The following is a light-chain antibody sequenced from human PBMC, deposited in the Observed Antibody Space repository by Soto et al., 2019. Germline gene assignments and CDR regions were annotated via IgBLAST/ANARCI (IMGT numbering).Light chain of an antibody. CDR2: GAS. CDR1: QSVSSSY. Sequence: EIVVTQSPGTLSLSPGERATLSCRASQSVSSSYLAWYQQKPGQAPRLLIYGASSRATAIPDRFSGSGSGTDFTLTISRLEPEDFAVYYCQQYGSSPTWTFGPGTKVEIK. J-gene: IGKJ1*01. CDR3: QQYGSSPTWT. V-gene: IGKV3-20*01.